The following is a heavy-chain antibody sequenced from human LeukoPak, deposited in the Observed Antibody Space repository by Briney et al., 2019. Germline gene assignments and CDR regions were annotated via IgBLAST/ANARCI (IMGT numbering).Heavy chain of an antibody. V-gene: IGHV3-7*01. Sequence: GGSLRLSCAASGFTFSSYWMSWVRQSPGKGLEWVANIKPDGSEKYFMDSVKGRFTISRDNAKNPLYLQMNSLRAEDTAVYYCARAYAPNYYDSSGLGLAFDIWGQGTMVTVSS. J-gene: IGHJ3*02. CDR2: IKPDGSEK. CDR1: GFTFSSYW. D-gene: IGHD3-22*01. CDR3: ARAYAPNYYDSSGLGLAFDI.